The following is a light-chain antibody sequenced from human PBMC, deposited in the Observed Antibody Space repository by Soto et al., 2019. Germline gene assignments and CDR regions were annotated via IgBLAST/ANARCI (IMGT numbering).Light chain of an antibody. CDR2: DAS. J-gene: IGKJ1*01. CDR1: QSVNRY. V-gene: IGKV3-11*01. CDR3: QQRDIWPWT. Sequence: IVLTQSPGTLSLSPGERATLSCWASQSVNRYLVWYQQKPGQAPRLLMYDASKRATGIPARFSGSGSGTDFTLTISSLEPEDFAVYYCQQRDIWPWTFGQGTKVDIK.